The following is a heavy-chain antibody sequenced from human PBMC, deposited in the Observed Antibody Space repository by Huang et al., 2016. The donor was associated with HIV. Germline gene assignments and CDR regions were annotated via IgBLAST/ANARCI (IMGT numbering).Heavy chain of an antibody. J-gene: IGHJ6*03. V-gene: IGHV1-69*13. CDR2: IIPMFGTT. Sequence: QVQLVQSGAEVKRPGASVKVSCRASGGTFSTNAVSWVRQAPGQGLGGMGGIIPMFGTTNYAQRCQGKVTITADESSSTVYMELSSLRSDDTAVYYCARQPYCGGDCAHYYYFYMDVWGKGTTVTVSS. CDR3: ARQPYCGGDCAHYYYFYMDV. CDR1: GGTFSTNA. D-gene: IGHD2-21*02.